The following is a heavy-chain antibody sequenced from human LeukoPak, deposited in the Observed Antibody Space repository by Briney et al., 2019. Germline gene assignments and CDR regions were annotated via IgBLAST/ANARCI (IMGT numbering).Heavy chain of an antibody. J-gene: IGHJ6*02. Sequence: GGSLRLSCAASGFTVSSNYMSWVRQAPGKGLEWVSVIYSGGSTYYADSVKGRFTISRDNSKNTLYLQMNSLRAEDTAVYYCAKTPYGSGRPYYYYYGRDVGGQGPRSPSP. V-gene: IGHV3-53*01. CDR2: IYSGGST. CDR3: AKTPYGSGRPYYYYYGRDV. D-gene: IGHD3-10*01. CDR1: GFTVSSNY.